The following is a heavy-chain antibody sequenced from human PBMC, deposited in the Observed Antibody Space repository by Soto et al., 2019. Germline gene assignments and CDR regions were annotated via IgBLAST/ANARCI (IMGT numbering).Heavy chain of an antibody. V-gene: IGHV4-31*03. D-gene: IGHD2-2*01. J-gene: IGHJ5*02. CDR1: GGSISSGDYY. Sequence: QVQLQESGPGLVKPSQTLSLTCTVSGGSISSGDYYWSWIRQHPGKGLEWIGYIYYSGSAYYNPSLRSRVTISVDPSKNQFSLRLSSVTAADTAVYHCARGTVVPAATHNWFDPWGQGTLVTVSS. CDR2: IYYSGSA. CDR3: ARGTVVPAATHNWFDP.